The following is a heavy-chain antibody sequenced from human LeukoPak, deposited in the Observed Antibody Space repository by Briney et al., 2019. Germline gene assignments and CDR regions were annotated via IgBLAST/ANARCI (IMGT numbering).Heavy chain of an antibody. Sequence: GGSLRLSCAASGFTFSSYEMNWVRQAPGKGLEWVSYISSSGSTIYYADSVKGRFTISRDNAKNSLYLQMNSLRAGDTAVYYCARVWVYLDYWGQGTLVTVSS. CDR1: GFTFSSYE. CDR3: ARVWVYLDY. CDR2: ISSSGSTI. J-gene: IGHJ4*02. V-gene: IGHV3-48*03. D-gene: IGHD3-10*01.